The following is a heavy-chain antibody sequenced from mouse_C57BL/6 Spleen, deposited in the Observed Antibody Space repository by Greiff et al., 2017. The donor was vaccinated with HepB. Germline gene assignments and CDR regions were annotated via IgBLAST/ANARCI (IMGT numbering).Heavy chain of an antibody. CDR1: GYTFTSYW. V-gene: IGHV1-50*01. CDR3: ARDWDARYFDV. J-gene: IGHJ1*03. CDR2: IDPSDSYT. Sequence: QVQLQQSGAELVKPGASVKLSCKASGYTFTSYWMQWVKQRPGQGLEWIGEIDPSDSYTNYNQKFKGKATLTVDTSSSTAYMQLSSLTSEDSAVYYCARDWDARYFDVWGTGTTVTVSS. D-gene: IGHD4-1*01.